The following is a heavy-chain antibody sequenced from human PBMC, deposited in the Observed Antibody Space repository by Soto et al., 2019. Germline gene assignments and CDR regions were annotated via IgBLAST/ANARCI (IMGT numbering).Heavy chain of an antibody. CDR3: ARESHDILTGPPWVWYFDL. CDR1: GGSFSGYY. D-gene: IGHD3-9*01. Sequence: QVQLQQWGAGPLRPLETLSLTCGVSGGSFSGYYWAWIRQSPGKGLEWIGEINDRGSINYNPSLKSRVSISVDTSKNHYSLNLRSVTAADTAVYYCARESHDILTGPPWVWYFDLWGRSTLVTVSS. J-gene: IGHJ2*01. V-gene: IGHV4-34*01. CDR2: INDRGSI.